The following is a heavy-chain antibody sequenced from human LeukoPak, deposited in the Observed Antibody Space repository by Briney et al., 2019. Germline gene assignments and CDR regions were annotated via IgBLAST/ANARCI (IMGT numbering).Heavy chain of an antibody. Sequence: AGGSLRLSCAASGFTFSSYSMNWVRQAPGKGLAWVSSISSSSSYIYYADSVKGRFTISRDNAKNSLYLQMNSLRAEDTAVYYCASQPGGSYYGVTLGVSSDYWGQGTLVTVSS. CDR2: ISSSSSYI. J-gene: IGHJ4*02. CDR3: ASQPGGSYYGVTLGVSSDY. V-gene: IGHV3-21*01. CDR1: GFTFSSYS. D-gene: IGHD1-26*01.